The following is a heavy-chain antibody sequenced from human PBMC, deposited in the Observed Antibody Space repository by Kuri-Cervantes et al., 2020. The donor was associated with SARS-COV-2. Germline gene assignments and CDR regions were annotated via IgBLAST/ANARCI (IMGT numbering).Heavy chain of an antibody. V-gene: IGHV2-70*12. CDR1: GFSLSTSGMC. CDR3: AHVGYSYPLWYFDY. J-gene: IGHJ4*02. D-gene: IGHD5-18*01. Sequence: SGPTLVKPTQTLTLTCTFSGFSLSTSGMCVSWIRQPPGKALEWLARIDWDDDKYYSTSLKTRLTISKDTSKNQVVITMTNMDPVDTATYYCAHVGYSYPLWYFDYWGQGTLVTVSS. CDR2: IDWDDDK.